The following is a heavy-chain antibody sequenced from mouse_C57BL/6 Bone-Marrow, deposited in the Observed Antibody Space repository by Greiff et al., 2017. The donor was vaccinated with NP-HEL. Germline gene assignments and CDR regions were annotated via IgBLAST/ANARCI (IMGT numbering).Heavy chain of an antibody. CDR2: IDPSDSET. Sequence: VQLQQPGAELVRPGSSVKLSCKASGYTFTSYWMHWVKQRPIQGLEWIGNIDPSDSETHYNQKFKDKATLTVDKSSSTAYMQLSSLTSEDSAVYYCARWGRPLYAMDYWGQGTSVTVSS. V-gene: IGHV1-52*01. CDR1: GYTFTSYW. J-gene: IGHJ4*01. CDR3: ARWGRPLYAMDY.